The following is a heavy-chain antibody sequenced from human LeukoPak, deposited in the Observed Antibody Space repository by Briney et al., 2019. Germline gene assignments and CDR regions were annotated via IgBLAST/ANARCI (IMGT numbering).Heavy chain of an antibody. CDR3: AREGVYCSSTSCYPTALDY. Sequence: SETLSLTCTVSGGSISSGGYYWSWIRQHPGKGLEWIGYIYYSGSTYYNPSLKSRVTISVDTFKNQFSLKLSSVTAADTAVYYCAREGVYCSSTSCYPTALDYWGQGTLVTVSS. CDR2: IYYSGST. CDR1: GGSISSGGYY. D-gene: IGHD2-2*01. J-gene: IGHJ4*02. V-gene: IGHV4-31*03.